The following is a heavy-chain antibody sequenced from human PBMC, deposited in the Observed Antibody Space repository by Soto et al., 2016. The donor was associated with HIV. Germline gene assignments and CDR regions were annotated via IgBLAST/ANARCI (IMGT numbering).Heavy chain of an antibody. J-gene: IGHJ4*02. Sequence: QVQLQESGPGLVTPSGTLSLSCAVSGASISSSNWWSWVRQPPGKGLEWIGEIYHSGSTNYNPSLKSRVTISVDRSKNQFSLKLTSVTAADTAVYFCASAIPGGWIWNWGQGTLITVSS. V-gene: IGHV4-4*02. CDR2: IYHSGST. D-gene: IGHD1-1*01. CDR3: ASAIPGGWIWN. CDR1: GASISSSNW.